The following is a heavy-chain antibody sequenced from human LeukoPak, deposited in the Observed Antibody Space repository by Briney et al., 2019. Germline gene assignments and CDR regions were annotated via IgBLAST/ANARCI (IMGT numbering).Heavy chain of an antibody. Sequence: PPETLSLTCTVSGDAISSSRSYWGWIRQPPGQGLEWIGSIYYSGSTYYNPSLKSRVTISVDTSKNQFSLKLSSVTAADTAVYYCARYSSSRYFVPTPREYYFDYWGQGTLVTVSS. CDR2: IYYSGST. CDR1: GDAISSSRSY. J-gene: IGHJ4*02. CDR3: ARYSSSRYFVPTPREYYFDY. V-gene: IGHV4-39*01. D-gene: IGHD6-13*01.